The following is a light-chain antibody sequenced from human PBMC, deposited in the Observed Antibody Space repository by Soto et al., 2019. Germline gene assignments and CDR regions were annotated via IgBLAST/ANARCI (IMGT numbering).Light chain of an antibody. CDR2: GAS. Sequence: EIVMTQSPATLSVSPGERATLSCRAGQSISSSLAWYQQKPGQAPRLLIYGASTRATGIPARFSGSGSGTEFTLTISSLQSEDFAVYYCQQYNNWPPLTFGGGTKVEIK. V-gene: IGKV3-15*01. J-gene: IGKJ4*01. CDR3: QQYNNWPPLT. CDR1: QSISSS.